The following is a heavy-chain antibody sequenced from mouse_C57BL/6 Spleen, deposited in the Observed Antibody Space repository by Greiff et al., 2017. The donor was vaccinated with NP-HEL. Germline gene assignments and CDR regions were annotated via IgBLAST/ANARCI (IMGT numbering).Heavy chain of an antibody. D-gene: IGHD1-1*01. Sequence: QVQLQQSGPELVKPGASVKISCKASGYAFSSSWMNWVKQRPGKGLEWLGRIYPGDGDTNYNGKFKGKATLTADKSSSTAYMQLSSLTSEDSAVYFCATYYYGSDYAMDYWGQGTSVTVSS. CDR3: ATYYYGSDYAMDY. J-gene: IGHJ4*01. V-gene: IGHV1-82*01. CDR1: GYAFSSSW. CDR2: IYPGDGDT.